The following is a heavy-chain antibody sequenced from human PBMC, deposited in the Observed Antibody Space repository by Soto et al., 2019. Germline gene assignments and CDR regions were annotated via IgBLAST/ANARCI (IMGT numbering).Heavy chain of an antibody. CDR2: ISYDGSNK. CDR1: GFTFSSYA. CDR3: ARDGKYYDFWSGYYSHGMDV. Sequence: PGGSLRLSCAASGFTFSSYAMHWVRQAPGKGLGWVAVISYDGSNKYYADSVKGRFTISRDNSKNTLYLQMNSLRAEDTAVYYCARDGKYYDFWSGYYSHGMDVWGQGTTVTVSS. D-gene: IGHD3-3*01. V-gene: IGHV3-30-3*01. J-gene: IGHJ6*02.